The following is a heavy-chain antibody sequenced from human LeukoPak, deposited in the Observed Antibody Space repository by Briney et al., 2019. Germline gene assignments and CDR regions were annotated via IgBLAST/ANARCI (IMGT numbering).Heavy chain of an antibody. CDR2: IYYTGST. J-gene: IGHJ4*02. D-gene: IGHD2-2*02. CDR1: GGSISSSSYY. Sequence: SETLSLTCTVSGGSISSSSYYWGWIRQPPGKGLEWIGSIYYTGSTYYNPSLKSRVTISVDTSKNQFSLKLSSVTAADTAVYYCASRRIVVVPAAISSPYDYWGQGTLVTVSS. CDR3: ASRRIVVVPAAISSPYDY. V-gene: IGHV4-39*01.